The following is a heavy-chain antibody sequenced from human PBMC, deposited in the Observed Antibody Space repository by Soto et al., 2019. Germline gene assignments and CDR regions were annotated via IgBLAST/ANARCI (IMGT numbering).Heavy chain of an antibody. Sequence: EVQLVESGGGLVKPGGSLRLSCAASGFTFSSYSMNWVRQAPGKGLEWVSSISSSSYIYYADSVKGRFTISRDNAKNSLYLQMNSLRAEDTAVYYCARSMTQQLVLGAFDIWGQGTMVTVSS. CDR2: ISSSSYI. V-gene: IGHV3-21*01. CDR1: GFTFSSYS. CDR3: ARSMTQQLVLGAFDI. D-gene: IGHD6-13*01. J-gene: IGHJ3*02.